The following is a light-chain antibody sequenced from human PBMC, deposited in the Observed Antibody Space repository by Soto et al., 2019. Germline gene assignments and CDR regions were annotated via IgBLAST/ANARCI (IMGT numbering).Light chain of an antibody. Sequence: EIVLTQSPGPLSLSPGERATLSCRASQSVSSNFLAWYQEKPGQAPRLLIHGASSRATGIPDRFSGSGSGTDCTLTISSLEPEDVAVYYCQQRSNWPPALGQGTRLEIK. CDR3: QQRSNWPPA. CDR2: GAS. CDR1: QSVSSNF. V-gene: IGKV3D-20*02. J-gene: IGKJ5*01.